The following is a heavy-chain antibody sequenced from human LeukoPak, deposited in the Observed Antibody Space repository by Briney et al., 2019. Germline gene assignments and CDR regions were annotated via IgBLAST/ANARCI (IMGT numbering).Heavy chain of an antibody. V-gene: IGHV3-7*01. CDR1: GFTFSDYW. J-gene: IGHJ4*02. D-gene: IGHD2-21*02. Sequence: PGGSLRLSCVASGFTFSDYWMNWVRQAPGKGLEWVANIDQDGSSKYYLDSVKGRFTISRDNAKNSLCLQINNLRAEDTAAYFCARGDWAPFDYWGQGSLLTVSS. CDR3: ARGDWAPFDY. CDR2: IDQDGSSK.